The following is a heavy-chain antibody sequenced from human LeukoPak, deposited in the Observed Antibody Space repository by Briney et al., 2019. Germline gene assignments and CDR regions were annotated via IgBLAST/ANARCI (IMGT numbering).Heavy chain of an antibody. CDR3: ARDFFAYYYDSSGYSPIDP. J-gene: IGHJ5*02. V-gene: IGHV4-38-2*02. D-gene: IGHD3-22*01. Sequence: SETLSLTCTVSGYSISSGYYWGWIRQPPGKGLEWIGSIYHSGSTYYNPSLKSRVTISVDTSKNQFSLKLSSVTAADTAVYYCARDFFAYYYDSSGYSPIDPWGQGTLVTVSS. CDR1: GYSISSGYY. CDR2: IYHSGST.